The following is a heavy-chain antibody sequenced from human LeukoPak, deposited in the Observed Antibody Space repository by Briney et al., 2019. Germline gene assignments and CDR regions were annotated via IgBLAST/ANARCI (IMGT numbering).Heavy chain of an antibody. Sequence: TSSETLSLTCTVSGGSISSYYWSWIRQPPGKGLEWIGQLYYSGSTNYNPSLKSRVTISVDTSKNQFSLRLSSVTAADTAVYYCARVDRGPGYYYYYMDVWGKGTTVTVSS. D-gene: IGHD1-14*01. CDR3: ARVDRGPGYYYYYMDV. CDR1: GGSISSYY. V-gene: IGHV4-59*01. J-gene: IGHJ6*03. CDR2: LYYSGST.